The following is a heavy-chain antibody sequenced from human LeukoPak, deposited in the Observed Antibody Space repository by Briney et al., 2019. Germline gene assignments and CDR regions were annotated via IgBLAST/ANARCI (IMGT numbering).Heavy chain of an antibody. V-gene: IGHV4-38-2*02. CDR3: ARTVGATTPQFDY. D-gene: IGHD1-26*01. Sequence: SETLSLTCTVSGYSISSGYYWGWIRQPPGKGLEWIGSIYHSGRTFYNPSLKSRVTISVDTSKNQFSLKLTSVTAADTAVYYCARTVGATTPQFDYWGQGTLVTVSS. CDR1: GYSISSGYY. CDR2: IYHSGRT. J-gene: IGHJ4*02.